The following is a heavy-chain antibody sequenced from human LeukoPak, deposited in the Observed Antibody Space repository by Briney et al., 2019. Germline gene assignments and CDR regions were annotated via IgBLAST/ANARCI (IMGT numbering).Heavy chain of an antibody. CDR3: ARDTGAAISVFDI. J-gene: IGHJ3*02. CDR2: TYYRSKWYN. Sequence: SQTLSLTCAISGDILSSNSAVWHWLRQSPLRGLEWLGRTYYRSKWYNDYAVTVKSRITVNPDTSKNQFSLQLNSVTPEDTAMYYCARDTGAAISVFDIWGQGTMVTVSS. V-gene: IGHV6-1*01. D-gene: IGHD5-12*01. CDR1: GDILSSNSAV.